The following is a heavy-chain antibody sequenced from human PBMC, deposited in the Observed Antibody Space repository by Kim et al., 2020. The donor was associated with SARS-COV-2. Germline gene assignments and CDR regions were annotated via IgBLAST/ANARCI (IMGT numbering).Heavy chain of an antibody. Sequence: NYTPALKGRVTISVDTSKNQFSLKLSTVTAADTAVYYCARVLEIEEVTDYWGQGTLVTVSS. V-gene: IGHV4-59*01. CDR3: ARVLEIEEVTDY. D-gene: IGHD3-3*02. J-gene: IGHJ4*02.